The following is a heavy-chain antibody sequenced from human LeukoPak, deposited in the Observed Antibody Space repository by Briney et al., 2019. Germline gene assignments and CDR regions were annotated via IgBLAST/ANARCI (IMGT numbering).Heavy chain of an antibody. J-gene: IGHJ4*02. CDR3: ATDGDMIGLDY. D-gene: IGHD3-22*01. V-gene: IGHV4-4*07. CDR2: IYTSGST. Sequence: SETLSLTCTVSGGSISSYYWSWIRQPAGKGLEWIGRIYTSGSTNYNPSLKSRVPMSVGTSKNQFSLKLSSVAAADTAVYYCATDGDMIGLDYWGQGTLVTVSS. CDR1: GGSISSYY.